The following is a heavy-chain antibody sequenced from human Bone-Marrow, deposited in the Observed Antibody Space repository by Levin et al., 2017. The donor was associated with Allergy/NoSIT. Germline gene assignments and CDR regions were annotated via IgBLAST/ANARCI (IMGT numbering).Heavy chain of an antibody. CDR2: IKQDDSEI. J-gene: IGHJ4*02. CDR3: ARDKVVGATHFDY. CDR1: GFTFSTYW. V-gene: IGHV3-7*01. D-gene: IGHD1-26*01. Sequence: SCAASGFTFSTYWMSWVRQAPGKGLEWVANIKQDDSEIYYVDSVKGRFTISRDNAKNSLYLQMNSLRVEDTAVYYCARDKVVGATHFDYWGQGTLVTVSS.